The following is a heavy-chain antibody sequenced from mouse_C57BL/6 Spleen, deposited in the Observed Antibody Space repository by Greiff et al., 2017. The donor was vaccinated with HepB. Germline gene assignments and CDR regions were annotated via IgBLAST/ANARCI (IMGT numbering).Heavy chain of an antibody. D-gene: IGHD1-1*01. J-gene: IGHJ2*01. CDR2: IHPNSGST. CDR1: GYTFTSYW. V-gene: IGHV1-64*01. Sequence: QVQLQQPGAELVKPGASVKLSCKASGYTFTSYWMHWVKQRPGQGLEWIGMIHPNSGSTNYNEKFKSKATLTVDKSSSTAYMQLSSLTSEDSAVYYCARILGGIYYYGSSYSYYFDYWGQGTTLTVSS. CDR3: ARILGGIYYYGSSYSYYFDY.